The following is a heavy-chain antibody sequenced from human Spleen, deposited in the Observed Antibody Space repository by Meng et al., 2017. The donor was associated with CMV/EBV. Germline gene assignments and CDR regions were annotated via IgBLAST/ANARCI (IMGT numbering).Heavy chain of an antibody. Sequence: GESLKISCAASGFTFSSYEMNWVRQAPGKGLEWVANIKQDGSEKYYVDSVKGRFTISRDNAKNSLYLQMNSLRTEDTAFYYCAKDYYDSSAYPPPHFDYWGRGTLVTVSS. J-gene: IGHJ4*02. CDR2: IKQDGSEK. CDR1: GFTFSSYE. D-gene: IGHD3-22*01. CDR3: AKDYYDSSAYPPPHFDY. V-gene: IGHV3-7*03.